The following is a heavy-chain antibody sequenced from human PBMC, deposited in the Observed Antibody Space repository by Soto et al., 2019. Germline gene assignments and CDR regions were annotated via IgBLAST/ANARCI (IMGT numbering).Heavy chain of an antibody. CDR3: TKASSDPHHMEV. CDR2: ITSTGGDT. J-gene: IGHJ6*02. CDR1: GFTFSNFV. V-gene: IGHV3-23*01. Sequence: PGGSLRLSCATSGFTFSNFVMRWFRQTPGKGLEWVSTITSTGGDTYYTDSVKGRFTISRDNSKNTLYLQMSSLRAEDTALYYCTKASSDPHHMEVWGQGTSVNVSS.